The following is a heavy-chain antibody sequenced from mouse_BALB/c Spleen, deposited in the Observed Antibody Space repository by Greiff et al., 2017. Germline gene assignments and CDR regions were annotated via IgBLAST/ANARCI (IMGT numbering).Heavy chain of an antibody. CDR3: ARRNYYGSSYGGFAY. CDR2: ISYDGSN. J-gene: IGHJ3*01. CDR1: GYSITSGYY. D-gene: IGHD1-1*01. V-gene: IGHV3-6*02. Sequence: DVQLQESGPGLVKPSQSLSLTCSVTGYSITSGYYWNWIRQFPGNKLEWMGYISYDGSNNYNPSLKNRISITRDTSKNQFFLKLNSVTTEDTATYYCARRNYYGSSYGGFAYWGQGTLVTVSA.